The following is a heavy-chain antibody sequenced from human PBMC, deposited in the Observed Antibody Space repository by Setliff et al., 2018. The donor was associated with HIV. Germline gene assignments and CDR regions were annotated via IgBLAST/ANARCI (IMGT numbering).Heavy chain of an antibody. CDR3: VMFSSSSG. V-gene: IGHV3-21*01. D-gene: IGHD6-6*01. J-gene: IGHJ3*01. Sequence: SGGSLRLSCAASGFTFSSYSMNWVRQAPGKGLEWVSSISSSSTYMFYADSVRGRFTISRDNAKNSLYLQMNGLRGEDTAVYYCVMFSSSSGWGQGTMVTVSS. CDR1: GFTFSSYS. CDR2: ISSSSTYM.